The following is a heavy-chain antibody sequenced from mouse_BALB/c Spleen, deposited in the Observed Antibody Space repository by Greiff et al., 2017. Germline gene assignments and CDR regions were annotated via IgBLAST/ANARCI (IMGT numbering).Heavy chain of an antibody. D-gene: IGHD2-14*01. Sequence: DVMLVESGGGLVKPGGSLKLSCAASGFTFSSYTMSWVRQTPEKRLEWVATISSGGSYTYYPDSVKGRFTISRDNAKNTLYLQMSSLKSEDTAMYYCTRDSPPNRYDETYYFDYWGQGTTLTVSS. CDR3: TRDSPPNRYDETYYFDY. CDR2: ISSGGSYT. J-gene: IGHJ2*01. V-gene: IGHV5-6-4*01. CDR1: GFTFSSYT.